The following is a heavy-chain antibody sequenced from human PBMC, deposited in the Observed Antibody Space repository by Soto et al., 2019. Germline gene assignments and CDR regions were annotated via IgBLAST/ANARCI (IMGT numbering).Heavy chain of an antibody. V-gene: IGHV1-18*01. J-gene: IGHJ6*01. Sequence: QVQLVQSGAEVRKPGASVKVSCKASGYTFTTYGISWVRQAPGQGLEWMGWISXXXXXXXXXQKFQGRVTMTTDTXXXXXXXXXXXXXXXXTAVYYCAREGEMPYYYYYGLDVW. CDR3: AREGEMPYYYYYGLDV. D-gene: IGHD3-10*01. CDR1: GYTFTTYG. CDR2: ISXXXXXX.